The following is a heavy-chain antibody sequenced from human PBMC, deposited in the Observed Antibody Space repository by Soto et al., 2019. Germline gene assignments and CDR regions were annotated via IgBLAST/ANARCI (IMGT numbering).Heavy chain of an antibody. Sequence: QVQLVESGGGVVQPGRSLRLSCAASGFTFSSYGMHWVRQAPGKGLEWVAVIWYDGSNKYYADSVKGRFTISRDNSKNTLYLQMNSLRAEDTAVYYCARDLGGSDWPDYWGQGTLVTVSS. CDR2: IWYDGSNK. CDR1: GFTFSSYG. D-gene: IGHD6-19*01. J-gene: IGHJ4*02. CDR3: ARDLGGSDWPDY. V-gene: IGHV3-33*01.